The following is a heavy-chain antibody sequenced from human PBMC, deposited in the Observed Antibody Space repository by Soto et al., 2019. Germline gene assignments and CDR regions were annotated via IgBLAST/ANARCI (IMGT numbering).Heavy chain of an antibody. J-gene: IGHJ4*02. V-gene: IGHV3-30-3*01. Sequence: QVQLVESGGGVVQPGRYLRLSCAASGFTFSSYAMHWVRQAPGKGLEWVAVISSDGSNKYYADSVKGRFTISRDNSKNTLYLQMNSLRAEDTAVYYCARDSDYDLWSGYYGSLQYYFDYWGQGTLVTVSS. CDR3: ARDSDYDLWSGYYGSLQYYFDY. CDR2: ISSDGSNK. D-gene: IGHD3-3*01. CDR1: GFTFSSYA.